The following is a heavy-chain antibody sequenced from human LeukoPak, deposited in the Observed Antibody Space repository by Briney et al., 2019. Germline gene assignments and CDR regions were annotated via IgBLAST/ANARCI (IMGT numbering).Heavy chain of an antibody. CDR1: GGSISSYY. J-gene: IGHJ4*02. V-gene: IGHV4-59*08. D-gene: IGHD1-26*01. Sequence: KPSETLSLTCTVSGGSISSYYWSWIRQPPGKGLEWIGYIYYSGSTNSNPSLKSRVTISVDTSKNQFSLKLNSVTAADTAVYYCTRLLKVGDPKGGAFDYWGQGTLVTVSS. CDR3: TRLLKVGDPKGGAFDY. CDR2: IYYSGST.